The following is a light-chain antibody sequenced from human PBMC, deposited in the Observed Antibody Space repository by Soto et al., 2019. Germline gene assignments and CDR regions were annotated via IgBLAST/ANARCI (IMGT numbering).Light chain of an antibody. CDR2: GAS. CDR3: QQYGSSRGYT. J-gene: IGKJ2*01. Sequence: EIVLTQSPGTLYLSPGERATLSCRASQSVSSSYLAWYQQKPGQAPRLLIYGASSRATGIPDRFSGSGSGTDFTLTISRLEPEDFAVYYCQQYGSSRGYTFGQGTNLEIK. V-gene: IGKV3-20*01. CDR1: QSVSSSY.